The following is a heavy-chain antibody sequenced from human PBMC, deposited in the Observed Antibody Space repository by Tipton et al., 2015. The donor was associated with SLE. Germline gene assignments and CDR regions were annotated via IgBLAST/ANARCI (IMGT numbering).Heavy chain of an antibody. D-gene: IGHD3-22*01. CDR1: GGSFSGYY. CDR3: AGPRTRYYDSSGYYGH. Sequence: TLSLTCAVYGGSFSGYYWSWIRQPPGKGLEWIGEINHSGSTNYNPSLKSRVTISVDTSKNQFSLKLSSVTAADTAVYYCAGPRTRYYDSSGYYGHWGQGTLVTVSS. CDR2: INHSGST. V-gene: IGHV4-34*01. J-gene: IGHJ4*02.